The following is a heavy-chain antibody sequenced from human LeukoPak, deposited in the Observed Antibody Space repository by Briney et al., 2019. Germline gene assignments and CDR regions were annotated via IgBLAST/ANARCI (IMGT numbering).Heavy chain of an antibody. V-gene: IGHV4-34*01. J-gene: IGHJ5*02. CDR3: ARGLASSFRGWFDP. D-gene: IGHD6-6*01. CDR2: INHSGST. Sequence: SETLSLTCAVYGGSFSGYYWSWIRQPPGKGLEWIGEINHSGSTNYNPSLKSRVTISVDTSKNQFSLKLSSVTAADTAVYYCARGLASSFRGWFDPWGQGTLVTVSS. CDR1: GGSFSGYY.